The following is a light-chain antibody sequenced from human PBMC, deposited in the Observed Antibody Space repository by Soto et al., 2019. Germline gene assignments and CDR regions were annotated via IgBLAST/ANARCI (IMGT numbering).Light chain of an antibody. J-gene: IGLJ3*02. CDR1: SSDVGGYNY. Sequence: QSALTQPASVSGSPGQSITISCTGTSSDVGGYNYVSWYQQLPGKAPKLLIYEVSNRPSGVSNRFSGSKSGTTASLTISGLHAEEASDYYFSSSVVFGGGTKLTVL. CDR2: EVS. CDR3: SSSVV. V-gene: IGLV2-14*01.